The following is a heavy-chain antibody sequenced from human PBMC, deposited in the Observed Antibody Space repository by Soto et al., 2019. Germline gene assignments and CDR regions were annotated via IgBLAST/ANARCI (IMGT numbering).Heavy chain of an antibody. D-gene: IGHD2-2*01. Sequence: SQTLSLTCVISGDSVSSNSAAWNWIRQSPSRGLEWLGRTYYRSKWYNDYAVSVKSRITINPDTSKNQFSLQLNSVTPEDTAVYYCEREDPRYCSSTSSKISDWFDPWGQGTLVTVS. V-gene: IGHV6-1*01. CDR1: GDSVSSNSAA. CDR3: EREDPRYCSSTSSKISDWFDP. CDR2: TYYRSKWYN. J-gene: IGHJ5*02.